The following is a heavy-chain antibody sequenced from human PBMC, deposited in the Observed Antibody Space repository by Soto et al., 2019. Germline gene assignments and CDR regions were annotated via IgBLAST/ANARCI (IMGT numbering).Heavy chain of an antibody. D-gene: IGHD4-17*01. J-gene: IGHJ4*02. CDR1: GGPISSYY. CDR3: ARRYGGTPDY. Sequence: SETLSLTCTVSGGPISSYYWSWIRQPPGKGLEWIGYIYYSGSTNYNPSLKSRVTISVDTSKNQFSLKLSSVTAADTAVYYCARRYGGTPDYWGQGTLVTVS. V-gene: IGHV4-59*08. CDR2: IYYSGST.